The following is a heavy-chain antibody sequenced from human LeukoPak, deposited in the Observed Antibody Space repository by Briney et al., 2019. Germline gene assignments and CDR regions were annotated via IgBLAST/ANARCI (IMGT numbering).Heavy chain of an antibody. Sequence: GGSLRLSCAASGFTFRCYAMHWVRQAPGKGLEWVAVISYDGSNKYYADSVKGRFTISRDNSKNTLYLQMNSLRAEDTAVYYCARARYSGSYYQSFAFDYWGQGTLVAVSS. V-gene: IGHV3-30*04. D-gene: IGHD1-26*01. CDR1: GFTFRCYA. J-gene: IGHJ4*02. CDR2: ISYDGSNK. CDR3: ARARYSGSYYQSFAFDY.